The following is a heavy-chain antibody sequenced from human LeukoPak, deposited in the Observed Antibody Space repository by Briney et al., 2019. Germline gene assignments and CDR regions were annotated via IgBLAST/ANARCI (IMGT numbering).Heavy chain of an antibody. CDR1: GGSMTTHH. Sequence: SETLSLTCTVSGGSMTTHHWNWIRQTPGKGLEWSGYVFDSGRTRENPSLKSRVTLSADTSKNQLSLRLSSVPAADTAVYYCTTIKRGNIFGYFDFWGQGILVTVSS. V-gene: IGHV4-59*11. CDR3: TTIKRGNIFGYFDF. D-gene: IGHD5-18*01. CDR2: VFDSGRT. J-gene: IGHJ4*02.